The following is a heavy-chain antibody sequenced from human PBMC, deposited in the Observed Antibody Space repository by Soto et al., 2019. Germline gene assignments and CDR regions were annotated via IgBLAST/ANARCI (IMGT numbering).Heavy chain of an antibody. CDR2: IYYSGST. Sequence: SETLSLTCTVSGGSISSYYWSWIRQPPGKGLEWIGYIYYSGSTNYNPSLKSRVTISVDTSKNQFSLKRSSVTAADTAVYYCARAIFGKYYDILTGYYSHYYYMDVWGKGTTVTVSS. CDR3: ARAIFGKYYDILTGYYSHYYYMDV. D-gene: IGHD3-9*01. CDR1: GGSISSYY. J-gene: IGHJ6*03. V-gene: IGHV4-59*01.